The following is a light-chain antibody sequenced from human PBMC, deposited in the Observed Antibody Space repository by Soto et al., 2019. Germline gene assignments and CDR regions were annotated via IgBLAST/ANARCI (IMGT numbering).Light chain of an antibody. J-gene: IGLJ1*01. CDR3: CSYAGSYTYV. CDR2: DVT. CDR1: SSDVGAYDY. V-gene: IGLV2-11*01. Sequence: QSALTQPRSVSGSPGQSVTISCTGTSSDVGAYDYVSWYQHHPGKAPKLMISDVTKRPSGVPDRFSGSKSGNTASLTISGLQAEDEADYYCCSYAGSYTYVFGTGTKLTVL.